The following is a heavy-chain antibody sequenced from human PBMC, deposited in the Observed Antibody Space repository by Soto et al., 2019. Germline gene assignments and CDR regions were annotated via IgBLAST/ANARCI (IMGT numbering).Heavy chain of an antibody. CDR3: ASCSSGYFYFDS. CDR1: GNSCSSHG. D-gene: IGHD3-22*01. CDR2: VYPGDSDT. J-gene: IGHJ4*02. V-gene: IGHV5-51*01. Sequence: XESLRVSWECSGNSCSSHGVGWVVQMPGKGLEWMGIVYPGDSDTRYSPSFQGQVTISADKSISTAYLQWSSLRASDTAMYYPASCSSGYFYFDSWGQGTMVTVSS.